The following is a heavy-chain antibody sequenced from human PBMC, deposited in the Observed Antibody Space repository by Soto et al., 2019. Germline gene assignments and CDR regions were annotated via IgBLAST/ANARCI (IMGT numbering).Heavy chain of an antibody. CDR1: GFSCENYV. CDR3: ANLWGNGYNLGQDYNGMDV. V-gene: IGHV3-33*06. CDR2: IWYDGSLQ. Sequence: QVQMVESGGGVVQPGRSLRRSCAASGFSCENYVMHWVRQAPGRGLEWVAIIWYDGSLQYYAAAVKGRFTISRDNSKNTLYLEMNRLRAEDTAVYYCANLWGNGYNLGQDYNGMDVWGQGPTVIVSS. J-gene: IGHJ6*02. D-gene: IGHD5-12*01.